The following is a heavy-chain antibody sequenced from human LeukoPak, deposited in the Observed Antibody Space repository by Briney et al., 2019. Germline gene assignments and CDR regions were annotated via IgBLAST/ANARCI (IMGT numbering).Heavy chain of an antibody. CDR1: GFTFSDYY. Sequence: TGGSLRLSCAASGFTFSDYYMSWLRQAPGKGLEWVSYISSSGSTIYYADSVKGRFTISRDNAKNSLYLQMNSLRAEDTAVYYCARDLRRPRNLFDYWGQGTLVTVSS. CDR2: ISSSGSTI. V-gene: IGHV3-11*04. J-gene: IGHJ4*02. CDR3: ARDLRRPRNLFDY. D-gene: IGHD1-14*01.